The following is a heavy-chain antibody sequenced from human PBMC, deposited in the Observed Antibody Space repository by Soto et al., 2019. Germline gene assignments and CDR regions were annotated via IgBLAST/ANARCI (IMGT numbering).Heavy chain of an antibody. D-gene: IGHD3-10*01. CDR2: IYYSGST. Sequence: SETLSLTCTVSGGSISSYYWSWIRQPPGKGLEWIGYIYYSGSTNYNPSLKSRVTISVDTSKNQFSLKLSSVTAADTAVYYCARKYYGSGSYYSLQNAFDIWGQGTMVTVSS. CDR3: ARKYYGSGSYYSLQNAFDI. J-gene: IGHJ3*02. V-gene: IGHV4-59*08. CDR1: GGSISSYY.